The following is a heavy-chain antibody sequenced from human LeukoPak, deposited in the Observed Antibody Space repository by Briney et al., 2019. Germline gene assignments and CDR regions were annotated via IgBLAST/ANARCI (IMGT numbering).Heavy chain of an antibody. V-gene: IGHV4-59*01. CDR2: IFYSGST. Sequence: SETLSLTCAVSLGSISSYYWSWIRQPPGKGLEWIGYIFYSGSTNYNPSLKSRVTISVDTGKNQFSLKLSSVTAADTAVYYCARVPVRRYCSSTSCPGVFDYWGQGTLVTVSS. CDR1: LGSISSYY. CDR3: ARVPVRRYCSSTSCPGVFDY. D-gene: IGHD2-2*01. J-gene: IGHJ4*02.